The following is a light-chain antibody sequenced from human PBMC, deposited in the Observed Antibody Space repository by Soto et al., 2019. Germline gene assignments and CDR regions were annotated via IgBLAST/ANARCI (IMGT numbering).Light chain of an antibody. CDR3: QQHNDYPMT. V-gene: IGKV1-5*03. CDR1: QSISDW. CDR2: KAS. J-gene: IGKJ5*01. Sequence: DIQMTQSPSTLSASVGDRVTITCRASQSISDWLAWYQQKPGKAPYLLIYKASNLESGVPSRFSGSGSGTEFTLTISSLQPDDFATSYCQQHNDYPMTFGQGTRLE.